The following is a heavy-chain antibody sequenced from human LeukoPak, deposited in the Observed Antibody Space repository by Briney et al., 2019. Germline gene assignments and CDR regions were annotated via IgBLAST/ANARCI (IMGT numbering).Heavy chain of an antibody. Sequence: GASVKVSCKASGYTFTGYYMHWVRQAPGQGLEWMGWINHNSGGTNYAQKLQGRVTMTTDTSTSTAYMELRSLRSDDTAVYYCAREGNRYCSSTSCSPNFDYWGQGTLVTVSS. CDR3: AREGNRYCSSTSCSPNFDY. CDR1: GYTFTGYY. D-gene: IGHD2-2*01. V-gene: IGHV1-2*02. CDR2: INHNSGGT. J-gene: IGHJ4*02.